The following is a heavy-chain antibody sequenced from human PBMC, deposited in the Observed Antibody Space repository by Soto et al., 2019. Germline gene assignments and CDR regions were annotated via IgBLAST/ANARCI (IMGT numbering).Heavy chain of an antibody. CDR3: ARQGGSEYQPPYGMDV. Sequence: PGEALKISCKGSGYSFTSYWIGWVRQMPGKGLEWMGIIYPGDSDTRYSPSFQGQVTISADKSISTAYLQWSSPKASDTAMYYCARQGGSEYQPPYGMDVWGQGTTVTVSS. V-gene: IGHV5-51*01. D-gene: IGHD2-2*01. CDR2: IYPGDSDT. J-gene: IGHJ6*02. CDR1: GYSFTSYW.